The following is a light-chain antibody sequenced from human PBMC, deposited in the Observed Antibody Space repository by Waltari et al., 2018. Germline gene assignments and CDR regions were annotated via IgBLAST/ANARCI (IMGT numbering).Light chain of an antibody. CDR1: SSDSGGYNY. V-gene: IGLV2-14*03. J-gene: IGLJ2*01. CDR3: SSCTSSTTGI. Sequence: SALTQPDSVSGSPGQSITISCSGISSDSGGYNYVSWYQQHPGEAPKVIIYDVTNRPSRVSKRFAGSKSGSSASLIISGLQPEDEAVYYCSSCTSSTTGIFGGGTKLTVL. CDR2: DVT.